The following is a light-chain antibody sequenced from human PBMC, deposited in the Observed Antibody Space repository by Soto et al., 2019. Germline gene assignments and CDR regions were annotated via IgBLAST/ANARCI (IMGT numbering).Light chain of an antibody. V-gene: IGKV3-15*01. Sequence: EIVLTQSPGTLSLSPGERATLSCRASQSVSNNYLAWYQQKPGQAPWLLIFGASTRATGVPARFSGSGSGTEFTLTISSLQSEDFAVYYCHQYDNWPLTWTFAQGTKVDIK. CDR3: HQYDNWPLTWT. CDR1: QSVSNN. CDR2: GAS. J-gene: IGKJ1*01.